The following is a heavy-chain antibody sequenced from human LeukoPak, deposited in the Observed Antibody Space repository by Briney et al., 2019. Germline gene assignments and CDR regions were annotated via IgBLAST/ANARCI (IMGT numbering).Heavy chain of an antibody. CDR1: GYTFTSYG. D-gene: IGHD3-10*01. CDR3: ASPSAPHSFGGGYFFAY. V-gene: IGHV1-18*01. CDR2: ISAYNGNT. Sequence: ASVKVSCKASGYTFTSYGISWVRQAPGQGLEWMGWISAYNGNTNYAQKLQGRVTMTTDTSTSTAYMELRSLRSDDTAVYYCASPSAPHSFGGGYFFAYGGRGTRYTVS. J-gene: IGHJ4*02.